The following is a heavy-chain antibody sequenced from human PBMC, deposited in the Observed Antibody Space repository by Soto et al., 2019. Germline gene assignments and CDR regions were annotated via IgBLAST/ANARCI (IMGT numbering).Heavy chain of an antibody. V-gene: IGHV4-30-4*01. J-gene: IGHJ5*01. Sequence: QVQLQESGPGLVKPLQTLSLTCNVSGDSMSSGDYYWSWIRQPPGKGLEWLADISSRGTVYYTPSLKGRHTISMVTSKNQFSLRLRSVTAADTAVYFCARGSTVASRPSDSWGHGTLVTVSS. CDR1: GDSMSSGDYY. CDR3: ARGSTVASRPSDS. CDR2: ISSRGTV. D-gene: IGHD4-17*01.